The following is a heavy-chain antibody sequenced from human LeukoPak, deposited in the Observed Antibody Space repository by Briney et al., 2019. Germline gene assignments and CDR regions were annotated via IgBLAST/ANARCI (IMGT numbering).Heavy chain of an antibody. CDR2: ISGSGDNS. J-gene: IGHJ4*02. D-gene: IGHD6-13*01. CDR1: GFTFSSYT. Sequence: GGSLRLSCAVSGFTFSSYTMSWVRQAPGKGLEWVSGISGSGDNSYYADSVKGRFTISRDNSKNTLYLQMNSLRAEDAAVYYCAQYSSSLTRFDYWGQGTLVTVSS. CDR3: AQYSSSLTRFDY. V-gene: IGHV3-23*01.